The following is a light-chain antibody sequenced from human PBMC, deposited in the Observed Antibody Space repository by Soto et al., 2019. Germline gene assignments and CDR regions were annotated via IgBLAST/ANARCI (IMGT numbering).Light chain of an antibody. CDR2: DAS. J-gene: IGKJ3*01. CDR3: QQRSNWPPFT. CDR1: QSVSSY. Sequence: EIVLTQSPATLSLSPGERATLSCRASQSVSSYLAWYQQKPGKAPRLLIYDASTRSTGIPARFSGSGSGTDFTLTTSSLEPEDFAVYYCQQRSNWPPFTFGPGTKVDIK. V-gene: IGKV3-11*01.